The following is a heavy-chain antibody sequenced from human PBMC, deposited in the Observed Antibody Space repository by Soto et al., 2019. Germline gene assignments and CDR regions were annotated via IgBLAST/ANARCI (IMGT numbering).Heavy chain of an antibody. CDR1: GGSFSGYY. D-gene: IGHD1-7*01. Sequence: SETLSLTCAVYGGSFSGYYWSWIRQPPGKGLEWIGEINHSGSTNYNPSLKSRVTISVDTSKNQFSLKLSSVTAADTAVYYCARDLNWNYPRSWFDPWGQGTLVTVST. CDR2: INHSGST. V-gene: IGHV4-34*01. J-gene: IGHJ5*02. CDR3: ARDLNWNYPRSWFDP.